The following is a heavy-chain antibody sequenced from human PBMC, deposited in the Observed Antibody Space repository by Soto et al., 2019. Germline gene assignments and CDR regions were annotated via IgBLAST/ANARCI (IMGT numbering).Heavy chain of an antibody. CDR1: GFTFSSYA. J-gene: IGHJ5*02. CDR2: ISGSGGST. V-gene: IGHV3-23*01. Sequence: GGSLRLSCAASGFTFSSYAMSWVRQAPGKGLEWVSAISGSGGSTYYADSVKGRFTISRDNSKNTLYLQMNSLGAEDTAVYYCAKERRDIVVVVAATPFSHPWGQGTLVTVSS. CDR3: AKERRDIVVVVAATPFSHP. D-gene: IGHD2-15*01.